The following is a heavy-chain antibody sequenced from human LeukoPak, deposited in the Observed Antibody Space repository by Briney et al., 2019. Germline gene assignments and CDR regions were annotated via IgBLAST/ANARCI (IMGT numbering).Heavy chain of an antibody. D-gene: IGHD3-22*01. CDR3: AKDGLYYDGSEHVYYFDS. J-gene: IGHJ4*02. V-gene: IGHV3-7*03. CDR2: IKEDGSEK. CDR1: GFTISRYW. Sequence: GGSLRLSCAASGFTISRYWMSWVRQAPGKGLEWVANIKEDGSEKNYVDSVKGRFSISRDNAKSSLHLQMNSLRAEDTALYYCAKDGLYYDGSEHVYYFDSWGQGTLVTVSS.